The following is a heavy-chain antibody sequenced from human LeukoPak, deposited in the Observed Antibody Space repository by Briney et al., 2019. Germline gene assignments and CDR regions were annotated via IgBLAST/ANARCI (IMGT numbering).Heavy chain of an antibody. CDR3: ARERRIVVVPAAGDAFDI. CDR1: GGTFSSYA. Sequence: ASVKVSCKASGGTFSSYAISWVRQAPGQGLEWMGRIIPILGIANYAQKFQGRVTITADKSTSTAYMELSSLRSEDTAVYYCARERRIVVVPAAGDAFDIWGQGTMVTVSS. J-gene: IGHJ3*02. D-gene: IGHD2-2*01. V-gene: IGHV1-69*04. CDR2: IIPILGIA.